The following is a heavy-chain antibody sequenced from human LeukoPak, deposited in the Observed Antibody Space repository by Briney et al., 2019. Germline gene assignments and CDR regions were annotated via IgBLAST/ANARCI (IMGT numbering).Heavy chain of an antibody. D-gene: IGHD5-24*01. CDR3: ARRAGYNYPNDY. CDR1: GFTVSSSY. CDR2: IYTGGSA. V-gene: IGHV3-66*02. Sequence: GGSLRLSCAASGFTVSSSYMSWVRQAPGKGLEWVSVIYTGGSAYYADSVKGRFTISRDNSKNTLYLQMNSLRAEDTAVYYCARRAGYNYPNDYWGQGTLVTVSS. J-gene: IGHJ4*02.